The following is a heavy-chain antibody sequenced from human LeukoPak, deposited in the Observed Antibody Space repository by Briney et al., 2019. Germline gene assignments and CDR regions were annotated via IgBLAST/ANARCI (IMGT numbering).Heavy chain of an antibody. CDR3: ARGSQGSGWTYYYYYYMDV. Sequence: ASVKVSCKASGYTFTDYYIHWVRQAPGQGLEWMGWINPNSGSTKYAQKFQGTVTVTRDTSITTAYMELSRLRSDDTAVYYCARGSQGSGWTYYYYYYMDVWGKGTTVTVSS. D-gene: IGHD6-19*01. V-gene: IGHV1-2*02. J-gene: IGHJ6*03. CDR1: GYTFTDYY. CDR2: INPNSGST.